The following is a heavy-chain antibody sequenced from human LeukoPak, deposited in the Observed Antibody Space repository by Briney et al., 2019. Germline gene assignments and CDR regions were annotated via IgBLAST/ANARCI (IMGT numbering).Heavy chain of an antibody. J-gene: IGHJ4*02. V-gene: IGHV3-23*01. D-gene: IGHD6-19*01. Sequence: GGSLRLSCAASGFTFSSYAMSWVRQAPGKGLEWVSAISGSGGSTYYADSVKGRFTISRDNSKNTLYLQMNSLRAEDTAVYYCANASSGWYYFDYWGQGTLVTVSS. CDR3: ANASSGWYYFDY. CDR2: ISGSGGST. CDR1: GFTFSSYA.